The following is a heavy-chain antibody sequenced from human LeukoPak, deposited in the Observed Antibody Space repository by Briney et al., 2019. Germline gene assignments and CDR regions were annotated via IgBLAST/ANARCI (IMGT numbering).Heavy chain of an antibody. Sequence: PSETLSLTCTVSGGSISSGGYYWSWIRQHPGTGLEWIGYIYYSGSTYYNPSLKSRLTISVDTSENQFSLRLSSVTAADTAVYYCARRDSSYNWFDPWGQGALVTVSS. D-gene: IGHD6-6*01. J-gene: IGHJ5*02. CDR3: ARRDSSYNWFDP. CDR1: GGSISSGGYY. CDR2: IYYSGST. V-gene: IGHV4-31*03.